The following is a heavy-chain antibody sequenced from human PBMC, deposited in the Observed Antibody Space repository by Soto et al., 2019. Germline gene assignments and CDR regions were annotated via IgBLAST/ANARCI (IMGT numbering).Heavy chain of an antibody. J-gene: IGHJ4*02. CDR2: IYYGGST. CDR3: ASDRGRVPGEMDY. CDR1: GGSIRNADYY. V-gene: IGHV4-30-4*01. D-gene: IGHD3-16*01. Sequence: QVQLRESSPGLVKASQTLSLTCTVSGGSIRNADYYWSWIRQSPGKGLEWIGYIYYGGSTSYSPSLKSRVTISVDTSKNQFFLKLSSVTAADTAVYYCASDRGRVPGEMDYWGQGSLVTVSS.